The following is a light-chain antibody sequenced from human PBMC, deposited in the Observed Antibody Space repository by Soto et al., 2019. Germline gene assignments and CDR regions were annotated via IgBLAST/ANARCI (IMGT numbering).Light chain of an antibody. CDR2: GAS. CDR3: QQYGSSTALT. V-gene: IGKV3-20*01. CDR1: QSVSSSY. J-gene: IGKJ5*01. Sequence: EIVLTQSPGTLSLSPEERATLSCRASQSVSSSYLAWYQQKPGQAPRLLIYGASSRATGIPDRFSGSGSGTDFTLTISRLEPEDFAVYYCQQYGSSTALTFGGGTRLEIK.